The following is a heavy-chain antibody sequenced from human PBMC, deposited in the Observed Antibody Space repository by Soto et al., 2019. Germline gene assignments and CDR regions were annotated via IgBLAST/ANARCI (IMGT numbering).Heavy chain of an antibody. D-gene: IGHD2-2*02. CDR1: GFTFSSYG. J-gene: IGHJ6*02. CDR3: ARDIVVVPAAINPRPYYYYGMDV. CDR2: IWYDGSNK. V-gene: IGHV3-33*01. Sequence: TGGSLRLSCAASGFTFSSYGMHWVRQAPGKGLEWVAVIWYDGSNKYYADSVKGRFTISRDNSKNTLYLQMNSLRAEDTAVYYCARDIVVVPAAINPRPYYYYGMDVWGQGTTVTVSS.